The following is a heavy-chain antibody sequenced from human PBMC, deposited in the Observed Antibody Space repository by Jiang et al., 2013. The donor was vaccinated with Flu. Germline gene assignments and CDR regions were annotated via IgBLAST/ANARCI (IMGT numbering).Heavy chain of an antibody. Sequence: VQLVESGAEVKKPGASVKVSCKASGYTFSNYYMHWVRQAPGQGLEWMAIIDPSGDVTSYAQRFQGRVTVTRDTSTSTVYMELSSLRSDDTAVFYCARAFRGLYCSGGSCYPDYWGQGTLVTVSS. J-gene: IGHJ4*02. D-gene: IGHD2-15*01. CDR1: GYTFSNYY. V-gene: IGHV1-46*01. CDR3: ARAFRGLYCSGGSCYPDY. CDR2: IDPSGDVT.